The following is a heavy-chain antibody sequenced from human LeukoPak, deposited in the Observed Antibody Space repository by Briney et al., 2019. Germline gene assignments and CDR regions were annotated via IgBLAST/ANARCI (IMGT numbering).Heavy chain of an antibody. CDR1: GYTFSGYY. J-gene: IGHJ4*02. Sequence: ASVKVSCKASGYTFSGYYMHWVRQAPGQGLEWMGWINPNSGGTNYAQKFQGRVTMTRDTSISTAYMELSRLRSDDTAVYYCARVPIGAAPPDYWGQGNLVTVSS. V-gene: IGHV1-2*02. CDR2: INPNSGGT. CDR3: ARVPIGAAPPDY. D-gene: IGHD6-6*01.